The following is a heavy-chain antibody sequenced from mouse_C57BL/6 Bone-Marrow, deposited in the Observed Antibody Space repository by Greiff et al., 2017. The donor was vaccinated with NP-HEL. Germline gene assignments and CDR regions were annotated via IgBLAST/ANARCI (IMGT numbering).Heavy chain of an antibody. V-gene: IGHV2-2*01. CDR3: ASFYYGRGGNYFDY. Sequence: VQLVESGPGLVQPSQSLSITCTVSGFSLTSYGVHWVRQSPGKGLEWLGVIWSGGSPDYNAAFISRLSISKDNSKSQFFFKMNSLQADDTAIYYGASFYYGRGGNYFDYWGQGTTLTVSS. CDR1: GFSLTSYG. J-gene: IGHJ2*01. D-gene: IGHD1-1*01. CDR2: IWSGGSP.